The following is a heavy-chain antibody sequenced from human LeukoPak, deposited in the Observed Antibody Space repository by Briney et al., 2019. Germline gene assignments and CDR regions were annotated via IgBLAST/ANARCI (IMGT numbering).Heavy chain of an antibody. CDR3: VRQDIGSYLGGY. V-gene: IGHV3-23*01. D-gene: IGHD1-26*01. CDR2: ISGSGGST. CDR1: GFTFSSYA. Sequence: PGGSLRLSCAASGFTFSSYAMSWVRQAPGKGLEWVSAISGSGGSTYYADSVKGRFTISRDTAKNTLYLQMDSLRAEDTAVYYCVRQDIGSYLGGYWGQGTLVTVSS. J-gene: IGHJ4*02.